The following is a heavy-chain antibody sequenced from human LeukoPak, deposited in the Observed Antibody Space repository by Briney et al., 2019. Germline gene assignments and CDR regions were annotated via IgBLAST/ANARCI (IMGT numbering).Heavy chain of an antibody. CDR2: IHTSAST. D-gene: IGHD4-17*01. Sequence: PSETLSLTCTVSGASISSYYWNWIRQPAGKGLEWIGRIHTSASTNYNPSLKSRVTMSVDTSKNQFSLKLSSVTAADTAVYYCARDGDYGDSVSGWFAPWGQGTLVTVSS. V-gene: IGHV4-4*07. J-gene: IGHJ5*02. CDR1: GASISSYY. CDR3: ARDGDYGDSVSGWFAP.